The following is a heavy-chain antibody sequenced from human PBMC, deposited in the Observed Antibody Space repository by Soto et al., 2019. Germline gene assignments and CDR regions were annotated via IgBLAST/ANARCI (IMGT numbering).Heavy chain of an antibody. V-gene: IGHV3-30*18. J-gene: IGHJ5*02. Sequence: QVQLVESGGGVVQPGRSLRLSCAASGFTFSSYGMHWVRQAPGKGLEWVAVISYDGSNKYYADSVKGRFTISRDNSKNTLYLQMNSLRAEDTAVYYCAKDVRYYGSGSYSWFDPWGQGTLVTVSS. CDR2: ISYDGSNK. CDR3: AKDVRYYGSGSYSWFDP. CDR1: GFTFSSYG. D-gene: IGHD3-10*01.